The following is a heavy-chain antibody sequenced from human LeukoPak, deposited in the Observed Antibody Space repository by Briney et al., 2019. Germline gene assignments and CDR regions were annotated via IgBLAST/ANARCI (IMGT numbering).Heavy chain of an antibody. D-gene: IGHD2-8*02. J-gene: IGHJ4*02. CDR1: GFTFSSYA. Sequence: PGGSLRLSCAASGFTFSSYAMSWVRQAPGKGLEWVSAISGSGGSTYYADPVKGRFTISRDNAKNTLYLQMNSLRAEDTAVYYCARDVVYFDYWGQGTLVTVSS. CDR3: ARDVVYFDY. V-gene: IGHV3-23*01. CDR2: ISGSGGST.